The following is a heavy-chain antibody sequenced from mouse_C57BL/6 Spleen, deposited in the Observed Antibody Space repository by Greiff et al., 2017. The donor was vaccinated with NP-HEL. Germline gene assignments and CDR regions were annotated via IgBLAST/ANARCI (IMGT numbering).Heavy chain of an antibody. D-gene: IGHD2-4*01. CDR1: GFTFSSYA. V-gene: IGHV5-9-1*02. J-gene: IGHJ4*01. CDR3: TRYDYDSYYYAMDY. Sequence: EVKLMESGEGLVKPGGSLKLSCAASGFTFSSYAMSWVRQTPEKRLEWVAYISSGGDYIYYADTVKGRFTISRDNARNTLYLQMSSLKSEDTAMYYCTRYDYDSYYYAMDYWGQGTSVTVSS. CDR2: ISSGGDYI.